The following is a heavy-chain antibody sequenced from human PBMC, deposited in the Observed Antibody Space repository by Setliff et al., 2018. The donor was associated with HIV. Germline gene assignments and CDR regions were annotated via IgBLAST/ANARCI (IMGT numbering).Heavy chain of an antibody. CDR1: GYTFTSYA. CDR2: VNADNGNT. Sequence: GASVKVSCKASGYTFTSYALHWVRQAPGQRLEWMGWVNADNGNTKYSQKFQGRVTITRDTSASTAYMELSSLRSEDTAVYYCARQHQMVLGYWGQGTLVTVSS. J-gene: IGHJ4*02. V-gene: IGHV1-3*01. D-gene: IGHD2-8*01. CDR3: ARQHQMVLGY.